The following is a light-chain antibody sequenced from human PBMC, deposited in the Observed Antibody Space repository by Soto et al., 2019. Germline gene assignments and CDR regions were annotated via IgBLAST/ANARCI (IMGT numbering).Light chain of an antibody. Sequence: QSALTQPPSVSGAPGQRVTISCTGSSSNIGAVYDVHWYQQLPGTAPKLLISGDDSRPSGVPDRFSGSKSGTSASLAITGLRAEDEADYYCQSYDSSLSALVFGGGTKLTVL. CDR1: SSNIGAVYD. CDR2: GDD. V-gene: IGLV1-40*01. CDR3: QSYDSSLSALV. J-gene: IGLJ2*01.